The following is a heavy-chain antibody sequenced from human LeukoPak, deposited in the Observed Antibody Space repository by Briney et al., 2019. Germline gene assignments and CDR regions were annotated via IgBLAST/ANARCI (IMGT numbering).Heavy chain of an antibody. V-gene: IGHV3-7*05. Sequence: LGGCLRLSCAASGFPFSCYWVSWVRQAPGKGLEWVAYIKQDGSKKTCVDSVKGRFTVSRGNAKNSLHMRMNSVVVEDTAVYFCGSTQSFDFWGQGTLVSVSS. CDR3: GSTQSFDF. CDR2: IKQDGSKK. CDR1: GFPFSCYW. J-gene: IGHJ4*02.